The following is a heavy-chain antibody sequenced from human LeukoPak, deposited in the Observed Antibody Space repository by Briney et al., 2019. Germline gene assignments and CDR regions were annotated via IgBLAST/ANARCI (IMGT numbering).Heavy chain of an antibody. D-gene: IGHD7-27*01. CDR3: AKSRGGHSGAFDI. J-gene: IGHJ3*02. Sequence: PGGSLRLSCAASGFTFSSYSMNWVRQAPGKGLEWVSSISSSSSYIYYADSVKGRFTISRDNAKNSLYLQMNSLRAEDTALYYCAKSRGGHSGAFDIWGQGTMVIVSS. CDR2: ISSSSSYI. V-gene: IGHV3-21*04. CDR1: GFTFSSYS.